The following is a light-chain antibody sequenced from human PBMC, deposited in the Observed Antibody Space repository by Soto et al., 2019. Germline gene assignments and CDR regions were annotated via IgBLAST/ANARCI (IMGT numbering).Light chain of an antibody. Sequence: QSVLTQPPSVSGAPGQRVTISCTGSSSNIGAGYDVHWYQQLPGTAPKPLIYGNSNRPSGVPDRFSGSKSGTSASLAITGLQAEDEADYYCQSYDSSLFWVFGGGTKLTVL. CDR1: SSNIGAGYD. CDR2: GNS. V-gene: IGLV1-40*01. J-gene: IGLJ3*02. CDR3: QSYDSSLFWV.